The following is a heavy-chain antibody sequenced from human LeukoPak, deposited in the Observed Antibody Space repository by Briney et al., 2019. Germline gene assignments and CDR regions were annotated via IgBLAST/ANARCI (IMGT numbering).Heavy chain of an antibody. CDR2: ISWNSGSI. Sequence: GGSLRLSCAASGFTFDDYAMHWVRQAPGKGLEWVSGISWNSGSIGYADSVKGRFTISRDNAKNSLYLQMNSLRAEDTALYYCAKGKGSGQYYFDYWGQGTLVTVSS. CDR3: AKGKGSGQYYFDY. D-gene: IGHD2-15*01. V-gene: IGHV3-9*01. J-gene: IGHJ4*02. CDR1: GFTFDDYA.